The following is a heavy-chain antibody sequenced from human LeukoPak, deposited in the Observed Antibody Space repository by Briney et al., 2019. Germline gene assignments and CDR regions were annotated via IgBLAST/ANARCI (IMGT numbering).Heavy chain of an antibody. CDR2: IYSSGSP. Sequence: SETLSLTCTVSGGSISGYYWSWIRQPPGKGLEWIGYIYSSGSPNYTPSLKSRVTISVDTSKNQFSLMLKSVPAADTAGYYCARRVAVVGSNWFDPWGQGTLVTVSS. CDR3: ARRVAVVGSNWFDP. D-gene: IGHD6-13*01. J-gene: IGHJ5*02. V-gene: IGHV4-59*01. CDR1: GGSISGYY.